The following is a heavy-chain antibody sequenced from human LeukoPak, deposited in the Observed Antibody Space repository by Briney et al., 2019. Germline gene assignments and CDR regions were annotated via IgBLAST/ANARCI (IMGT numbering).Heavy chain of an antibody. Sequence: SETLSLTCAVYGGSFSSYYWSWIRQPPGKGLEWIGEINHSGSTNYNPSLKSRVTISVDTSKNQFSLKLSSVTAADTAVYYCARGWIQLWSTNLDYWGQGTLVTVSS. D-gene: IGHD5-18*01. CDR2: INHSGST. J-gene: IGHJ4*02. CDR3: ARGWIQLWSTNLDY. CDR1: GGSFSSYY. V-gene: IGHV4-34*01.